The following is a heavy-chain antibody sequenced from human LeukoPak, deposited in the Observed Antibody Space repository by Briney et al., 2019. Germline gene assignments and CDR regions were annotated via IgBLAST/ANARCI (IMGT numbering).Heavy chain of an antibody. CDR2: FDPEDGET. D-gene: IGHD1-26*01. CDR3: ALGSYSLRGPYYMDV. J-gene: IGHJ6*03. CDR1: GFTFTVYY. Sequence: ASVKVSCKASGFTFTVYYIHWVRQAPGKGLEWMGGFDPEDGETIYAQKFQGRVTMTEDTSTDTAYMELSSLRSEDTAVYYCALGSYSLRGPYYMDVWGKGTTVTVSS. V-gene: IGHV1-24*01.